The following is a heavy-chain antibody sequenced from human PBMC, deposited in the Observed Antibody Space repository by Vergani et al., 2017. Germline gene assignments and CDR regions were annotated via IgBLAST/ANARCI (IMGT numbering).Heavy chain of an antibody. CDR3: ARAGNWNGGSDWFDP. D-gene: IGHD1-1*01. Sequence: QVQLQESGPGLVKPSETLSLTCTVSVGSISSYYWSWIRQPPGKGLEWIGYIYYSGSTNYNPSLKSRVTISVDTSKNQFSLKLSSVTAADTAVYYCARAGNWNGGSDWFDPWGQGTLVTVSS. J-gene: IGHJ5*02. V-gene: IGHV4-59*01. CDR1: VGSISSYY. CDR2: IYYSGST.